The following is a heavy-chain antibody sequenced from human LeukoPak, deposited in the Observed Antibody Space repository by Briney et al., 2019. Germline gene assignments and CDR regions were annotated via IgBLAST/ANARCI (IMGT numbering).Heavy chain of an antibody. J-gene: IGHJ4*02. V-gene: IGHV3-30*02. CDR2: IRYDGSTE. D-gene: IGHD6-19*01. CDR1: GIIFSSYG. CDR3: AKGDRGWYYFDY. Sequence: PGGSLRLSCTASGIIFSSYGMHWVRQAPGKGLEWVAFIRYDGSTENYADSVKGRFTISRDNSKNTLYLQMNSLRAEDTAVYYCAKGDRGWYYFDYWGQGTLVTVSS.